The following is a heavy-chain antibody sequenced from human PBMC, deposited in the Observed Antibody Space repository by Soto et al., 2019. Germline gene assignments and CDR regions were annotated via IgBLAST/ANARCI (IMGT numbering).Heavy chain of an antibody. CDR3: AKDRQLGY. V-gene: IGHV3-30*18. Sequence: QVQLVESGGGVVQPGRSLRLSCAASGFTFSSYGMHWVRQAPGKGLEWVAVISYDGSNKYYADSVKGRFTISRDNSKNTLYLQMNSLRAEDTAVYYCAKDRQLGYWCQGTLVTVSS. J-gene: IGHJ4*02. CDR2: ISYDGSNK. D-gene: IGHD6-6*01. CDR1: GFTFSSYG.